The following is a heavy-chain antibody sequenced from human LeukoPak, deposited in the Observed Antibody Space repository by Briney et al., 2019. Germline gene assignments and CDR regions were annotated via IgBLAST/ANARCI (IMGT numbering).Heavy chain of an antibody. Sequence: PGASLRLSCAASGFTFSSHAMSWVRQAPGKGLEWVSAISGSGGTSNYADSVKGRFTISRDNSKNTLYLRMNSLRADDTAVYYCGKPWRYVDHWGQGTLVTVSS. J-gene: IGHJ4*02. V-gene: IGHV3-23*01. CDR2: ISGSGGTS. CDR3: GKPWRYVDH. D-gene: IGHD1-1*01. CDR1: GFTFSSHA.